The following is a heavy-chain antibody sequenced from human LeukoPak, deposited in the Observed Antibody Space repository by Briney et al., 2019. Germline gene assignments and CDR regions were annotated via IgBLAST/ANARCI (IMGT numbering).Heavy chain of an antibody. CDR1: GDSISSSSYY. CDR2: RYYSGST. J-gene: IGHJ4*02. V-gene: IGHV4-39*01. D-gene: IGHD6-13*01. CDR3: ARVGYDAAARDFDY. Sequence: SETLSLTCTVSGDSISSSSYYWGWLRQPPGKGLEWIGSRYYSGSTYDHPSLKSRFTITVDTSKTQFSLKLSSVTAADTAVYYCARVGYDAAARDFDYWGQGTLVTVSS.